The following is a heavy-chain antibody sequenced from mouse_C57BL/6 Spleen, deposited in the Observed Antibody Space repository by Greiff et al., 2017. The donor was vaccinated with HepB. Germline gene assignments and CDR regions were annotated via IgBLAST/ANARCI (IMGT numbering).Heavy chain of an antibody. CDR1: GYSITSGYY. D-gene: IGHD1-1*01. CDR3: ARGPITTVVATDY. Sequence: EVQLQESGPCLVKPSQSLSLTCSVTGYSITSGYYWNWIRQFPGNKLEWMGYISYDGSNNYNPSLKNRISITRDTSKNQFFLKLNSVTTEDTATYYCARGPITTVVATDYWGQGTTLTVSS. CDR2: ISYDGSN. V-gene: IGHV3-6*01. J-gene: IGHJ2*01.